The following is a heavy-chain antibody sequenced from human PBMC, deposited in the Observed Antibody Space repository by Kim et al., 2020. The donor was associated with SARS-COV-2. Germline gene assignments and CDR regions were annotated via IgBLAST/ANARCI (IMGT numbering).Heavy chain of an antibody. Sequence: VKSRITINPDTSKNQFSLQLNSVTPEDTAVYYCARGSLDDSGDYWSLDYWGQGTLVTVSS. V-gene: IGHV6-1*01. CDR3: ARGSLDDSGDYWSLDY. J-gene: IGHJ4*02. D-gene: IGHD4-17*01.